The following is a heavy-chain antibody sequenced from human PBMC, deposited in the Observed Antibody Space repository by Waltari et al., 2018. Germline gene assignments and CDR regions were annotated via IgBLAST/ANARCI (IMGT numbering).Heavy chain of an antibody. CDR3: ATXRXYDXYVLHYFRGLDX. CDR1: GNSIPESP. D-gene: IGHD4-17*01. V-gene: IGHV1-24*01. CDR2: FDPXDGEG. Sequence: QVXLVXXEAGVMXPGAXVKVSCKVSGNSIPESPMHWVSQAPGKGLEWMXSFDPXDGEGXYAQGXLDRVTMTEDXSTNTAYMELSSLRFEDXAVYYCATXRXYDXYVLHYFRGLDXWGQGTTVIVSS. J-gene: IGHJ6*02.